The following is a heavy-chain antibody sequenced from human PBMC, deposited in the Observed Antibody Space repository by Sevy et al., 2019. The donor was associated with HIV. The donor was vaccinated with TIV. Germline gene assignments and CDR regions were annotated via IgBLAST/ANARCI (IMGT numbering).Heavy chain of an antibody. V-gene: IGHV3-30-3*01. CDR1: EFMFSTYA. Sequence: GGSLRLSCAASEFMFSTYAMHWVRQAPGKGLEWVAVISYDGSSHYYADSVKGRFTISRDNSKNTLFLQMNSLRLEDTAFYYCPRDAGYSTDWYPSDYWGQGTLVTVSS. CDR3: PRDAGYSTDWYPSDY. CDR2: ISYDGSSH. D-gene: IGHD6-19*01. J-gene: IGHJ4*02.